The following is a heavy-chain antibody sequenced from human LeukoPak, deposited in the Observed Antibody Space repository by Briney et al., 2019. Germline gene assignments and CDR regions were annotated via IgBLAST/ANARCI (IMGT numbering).Heavy chain of an antibody. CDR2: IYHTGST. Sequence: SETLSLTCTVSGGSISSYYWSWIRQPPGKGLEWIANIYHTGSTNYNPSLSSRVTISIDTSKNQFSLKLTSVTAADTAVYYCARRGRNSSGWQDYLWGQGTLVTVSS. J-gene: IGHJ4*02. CDR3: ARRGRNSSGWQDYL. V-gene: IGHV4-59*01. D-gene: IGHD6-25*01. CDR1: GGSISSYY.